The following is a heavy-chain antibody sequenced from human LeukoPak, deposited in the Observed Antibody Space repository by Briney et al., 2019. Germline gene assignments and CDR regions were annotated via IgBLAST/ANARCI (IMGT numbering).Heavy chain of an antibody. D-gene: IGHD1-26*01. CDR1: GGFFSGYY. CDR3: ARAPSTLSRYSGSYYRP. J-gene: IGHJ5*02. Sequence: SETLSLTCAVYGGFFSGYYWSWIRQPPGKGLEWIGEINHSGSTNYNPSLKSRVTISVDTSKNQFSLKLSSVTAADTAVYYCARAPSTLSRYSGSYYRPWGQRTLVTVSS. CDR2: INHSGST. V-gene: IGHV4-34*01.